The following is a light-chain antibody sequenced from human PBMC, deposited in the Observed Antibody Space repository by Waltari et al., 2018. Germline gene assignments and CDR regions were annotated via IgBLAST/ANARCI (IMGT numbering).Light chain of an antibody. Sequence: EIVLTQSPGTLSLSPGERATLYCRASQSVSSSHLAWYQLKPCQSPRLLLYGASRRATGSPDRFSGSGSGTYFTLTSSRLEPEEFSVYYCQQYGSSPRTFGQGTKLEIK. CDR1: QSVSSSH. V-gene: IGKV3-20*01. CDR3: QQYGSSPRT. J-gene: IGKJ2*01. CDR2: GAS.